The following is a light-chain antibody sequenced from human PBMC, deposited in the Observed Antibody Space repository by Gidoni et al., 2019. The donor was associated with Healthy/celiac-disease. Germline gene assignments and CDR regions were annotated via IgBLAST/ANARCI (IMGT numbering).Light chain of an antibody. CDR3: QQRSNWPPWT. Sequence: IVLTQSPGTLSLSPGERATLSCRASQSVSSYLAWYQQKPGQAPRLLIYDASNRATGIPARFSGSGSGTDFTLTISSLEPEDFAVYYWQQRSNWPPWTFGQGTKVEIK. CDR2: DAS. CDR1: QSVSSY. J-gene: IGKJ1*01. V-gene: IGKV3-11*01.